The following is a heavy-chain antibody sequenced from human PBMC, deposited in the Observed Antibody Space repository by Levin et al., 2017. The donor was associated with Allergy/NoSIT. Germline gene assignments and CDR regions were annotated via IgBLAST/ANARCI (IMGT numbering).Heavy chain of an antibody. CDR1: GGSFSGYY. V-gene: IGHV4-34*01. CDR3: ARGPRRYYGQPTGWFDP. Sequence: SETLSLTCAVYGGSFSGYYWSWIRQPPGKGLEWIGEINHSGSTNYNPSLKSRVTISVDTSKNQFSLKLSSVTAADTAVYYCARGPRRYYGQPTGWFDPWGQGTLVTVSS. D-gene: IGHD3-10*01. CDR2: INHSGST. J-gene: IGHJ5*02.